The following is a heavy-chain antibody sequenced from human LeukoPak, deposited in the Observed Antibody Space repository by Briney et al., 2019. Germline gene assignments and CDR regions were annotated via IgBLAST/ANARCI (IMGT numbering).Heavy chain of an antibody. J-gene: IGHJ4*02. D-gene: IGHD3-10*01. V-gene: IGHV4-39*01. Sequence: SETLSLACTVSGGSISSSSYYWGWIRQPPGKGLEWIGSIYYSGSTYYNPSLKSRVTISVDTSKNQFSLKLSSVTAADTAVYYCARALHYYGSGFDYWGQGTLVTVSS. CDR3: ARALHYYGSGFDY. CDR2: IYYSGST. CDR1: GGSISSSSYY.